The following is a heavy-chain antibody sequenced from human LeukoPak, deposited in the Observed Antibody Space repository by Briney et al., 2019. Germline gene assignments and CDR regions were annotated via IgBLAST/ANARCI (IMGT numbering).Heavy chain of an antibody. CDR2: INSDGSST. Sequence: GGSLRLSCAASEFTFSTYWMHWVRQAPGKGLVWVSRINSDGSSTNYADSVKGQFTISRDNAKNSLYLQMNSLRAEDTAVYYCARDWSPPEGFDYWGQGTLVTVSS. CDR3: ARDWSPPEGFDY. J-gene: IGHJ4*02. CDR1: EFTFSTYW. V-gene: IGHV3-74*01.